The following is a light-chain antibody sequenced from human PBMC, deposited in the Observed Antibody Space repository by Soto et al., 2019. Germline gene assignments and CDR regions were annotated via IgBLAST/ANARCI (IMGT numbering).Light chain of an antibody. Sequence: DSQMTKLPSPLSAPVGDRVTITCRASRAIRKVLAWYHRKPGRAPKRRKYGSTSLQSGVASRFSGSGSGTEFTLTISSLQPEDFATYYCLQHNVFPRTFGQGTKVEIK. CDR1: RAIRKV. J-gene: IGKJ1*01. CDR3: LQHNVFPRT. CDR2: GST. V-gene: IGKV1-17*01.